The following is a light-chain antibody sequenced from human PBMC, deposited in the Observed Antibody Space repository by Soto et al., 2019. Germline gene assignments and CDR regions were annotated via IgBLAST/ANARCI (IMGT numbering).Light chain of an antibody. CDR1: SSDVGDYNY. J-gene: IGLJ3*02. Sequence: QSALTQPRSVSGSPGQSVTISCTGTSSDVGDYNYVSWYQQYPGKAPILVIYDVSKRLSGVPDRFSGSKSGNTASLTISGLQAEDEADYYCCSFAGSYTFWVFGGGTKLTVL. V-gene: IGLV2-11*01. CDR2: DVS. CDR3: CSFAGSYTFWV.